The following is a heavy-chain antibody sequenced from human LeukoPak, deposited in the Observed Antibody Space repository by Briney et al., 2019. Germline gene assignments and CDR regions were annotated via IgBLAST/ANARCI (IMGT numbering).Heavy chain of an antibody. CDR1: GSSISRSSYY. J-gene: IGHJ4*02. V-gene: IGHV4-39*01. D-gene: IGHD1-1*01. CDR2: IYYSGTT. CDR3: ARQNDRSHDY. Sequence: SETLSLTCTVSGSSISRSSYYWGWIRQPPGKGLEWIGSIYYSGTTYSNPSLKSRVTISVDTSKNQFSLKLRSVTAADTAVYYCARQNDRSHDYWGQGTLVTVSS.